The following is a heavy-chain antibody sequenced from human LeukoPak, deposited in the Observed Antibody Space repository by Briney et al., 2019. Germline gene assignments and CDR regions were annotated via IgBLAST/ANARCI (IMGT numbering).Heavy chain of an antibody. CDR2: INHSGST. CDR1: GGSFSGYY. D-gene: IGHD6-13*01. J-gene: IGHJ4*02. CDR3: ARVVHSSSWYVDY. Sequence: PSETLSLTCAVYGGSFSGYYWSWIRQPPGKGLEWIGEINHSGSTNYNPSLKSRVTISVDTSKNQFSLKLSSVTAADTAVYYCARVVHSSSWYVDYWGQGILVTVSS. V-gene: IGHV4-34*01.